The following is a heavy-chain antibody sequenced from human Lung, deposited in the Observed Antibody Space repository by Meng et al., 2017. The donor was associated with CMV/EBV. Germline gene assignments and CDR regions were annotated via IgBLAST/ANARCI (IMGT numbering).Heavy chain of an antibody. CDR2: IHESGNT. J-gene: IGHJ5*02. D-gene: IGHD2-21*01. CDR3: ATVGSCDGADGYIGLFDP. Sequence: SETLSLXXTVSGASISDFYWSWIRQPPGKGLEWIGYIHESGNTKYNPSLTSRVTMSIDTSENQFSLRLNSVTAADTAIYYCATVGSCDGADGYIGLFDPWGKETLVPSPQ. CDR1: GASISDFY. V-gene: IGHV4-59*01.